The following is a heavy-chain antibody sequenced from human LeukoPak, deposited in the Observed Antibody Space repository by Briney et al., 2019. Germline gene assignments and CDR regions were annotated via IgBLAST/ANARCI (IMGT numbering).Heavy chain of an antibody. D-gene: IGHD3-22*01. CDR3: ARRRYYDSTGYLD. Sequence: SETLSLTCSVSGGSISSSSHYWGWIRQPPGKGLEWIREIYYSGRAYYNSSLKSRLTISVDTSWNQFSLTLSSVTAADTGAYYCARRRYYDSTGYLDWGQGTLVSVST. CDR2: IYYSGRA. V-gene: IGHV4-39*01. CDR1: GGSISSSSHY. J-gene: IGHJ1*01.